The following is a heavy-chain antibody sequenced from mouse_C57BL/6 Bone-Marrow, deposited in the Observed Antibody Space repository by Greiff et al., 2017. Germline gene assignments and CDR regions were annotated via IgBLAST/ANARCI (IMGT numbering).Heavy chain of an antibody. CDR3: ACIYYGNYNYAMDY. CDR2: IDPNSGGT. D-gene: IGHD2-1*01. CDR1: GYTFTSYW. V-gene: IGHV1-72*01. Sequence: QVQLKQSGAELVKPGASVKLSCKASGYTFTSYWMHWVKQRPGRGLEWIGRIDPNSGGTKYNEKFKSKATLTVDKPSSTAYMQLSSLTSEDSAVYYCACIYYGNYNYAMDYWGQGTSVTVSS. J-gene: IGHJ4*01.